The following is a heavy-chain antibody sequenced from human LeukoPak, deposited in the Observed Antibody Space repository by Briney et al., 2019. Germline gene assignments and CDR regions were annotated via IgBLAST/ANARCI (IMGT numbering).Heavy chain of an antibody. CDR2: IYYSGTT. J-gene: IGHJ4*02. V-gene: IGHV4-59*01. D-gene: IGHD2-8*02. CDR3: ARGGGVFDY. CDR1: GGSISNYY. Sequence: SETLSLTCSVFGGSISNYYWSWIRQPPGKGLEWIGYIYYSGTTNYNPSLKSRVTISVDTSKGQFSLKLNSVTAADTAVYYCARGGGVFDYWGQGTLVTVSS.